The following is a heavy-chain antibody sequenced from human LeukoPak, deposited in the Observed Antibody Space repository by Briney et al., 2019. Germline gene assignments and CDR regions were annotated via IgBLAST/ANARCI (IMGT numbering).Heavy chain of an antibody. Sequence: GGSLRLSCAASGFTFSSYGMHWVRQAPGKGLEWVAGIWYDGSNKYYADSVKGRFTISRDNSKNTLYLQMNSLRAEDTAVYYCARDRHVVVTAIHSFGFDYWGQGTLVTVSS. D-gene: IGHD2-21*02. V-gene: IGHV3-33*01. J-gene: IGHJ4*02. CDR1: GFTFSSYG. CDR3: ARDRHVVVTAIHSFGFDY. CDR2: IWYDGSNK.